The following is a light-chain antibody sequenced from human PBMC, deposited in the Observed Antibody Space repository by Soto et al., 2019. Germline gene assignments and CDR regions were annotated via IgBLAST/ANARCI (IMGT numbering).Light chain of an antibody. J-gene: IGLJ2*01. V-gene: IGLV2-14*03. CDR1: SSDIGAYDF. CDR2: DVS. Sequence: QSVLTQPASVSGSPRQSITISCTGTSSDIGAYDFVSWYQQHPGEAPQLIIYDVSYRPSGVSSRFSGSKSGNTASLTISRLQAEDEADYFCSSYTGSIRLFGGGTKVTVL. CDR3: SSYTGSIRL.